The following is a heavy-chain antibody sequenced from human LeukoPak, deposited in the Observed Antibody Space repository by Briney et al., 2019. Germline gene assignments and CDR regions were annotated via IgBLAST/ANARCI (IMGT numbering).Heavy chain of an antibody. CDR3: ARAVAGNKDAFDI. J-gene: IGHJ3*02. CDR1: GYTFTGYY. CDR2: INPNSGGT. Sequence: EASVKVSCKASGYTFTGYYMHWARQAPGQGLEWMGWINPNSGGTNYAQKFQGWVTMTRDTSISTAYMELSRLRSDDTAVYYCARAVAGNKDAFDIWGQGTMVTVSS. D-gene: IGHD6-19*01. V-gene: IGHV1-2*04.